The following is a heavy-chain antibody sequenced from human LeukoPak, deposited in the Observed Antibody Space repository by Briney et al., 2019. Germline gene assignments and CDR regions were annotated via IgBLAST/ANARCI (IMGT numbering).Heavy chain of an antibody. J-gene: IGHJ4*02. V-gene: IGHV3-30*02. D-gene: IGHD6-19*01. Sequence: GGSLRLSCVASGFTFSTYGMHWVRQAPGKGLEWVAFIRYDGNNQYYADSVKGRFTISRDNSKPTLYLQMNSLKTEDTAVYYCAKVGYGWYAIDYWGQGTVVTVSS. CDR3: AKVGYGWYAIDY. CDR2: IRYDGNNQ. CDR1: GFTFSTYG.